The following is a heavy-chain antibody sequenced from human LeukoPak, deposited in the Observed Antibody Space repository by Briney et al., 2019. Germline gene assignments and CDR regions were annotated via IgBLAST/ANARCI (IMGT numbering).Heavy chain of an antibody. D-gene: IGHD2-2*01. V-gene: IGHV1-18*01. J-gene: IGHJ5*02. Sequence: GASVKVSCKASGYIFANYGITWGRQAPGQGLEWMGWITPYNGDTYYAQRLHGRVTMTTDTSTSTAYMEVRSLRSDDTAVYYCARARATGDCSSSSCWEMGWFDPWGQGTLVTVSS. CDR2: ITPYNGDT. CDR3: ARARATGDCSSSSCWEMGWFDP. CDR1: GYIFANYG.